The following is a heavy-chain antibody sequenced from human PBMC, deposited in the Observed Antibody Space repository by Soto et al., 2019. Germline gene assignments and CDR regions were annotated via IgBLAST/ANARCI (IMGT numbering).Heavy chain of an antibody. D-gene: IGHD1-7*01. V-gene: IGHV1-2*02. Sequence: ASVKVSCKASGYTFTGYYMHWVRQAPGQGLEWMGWINPNSGGTNYAQKFQGRVTMTRDTSISTAYMELSRLRSDDTAVYYCARETGTTLYYHYYGMDVWGQGTTVTVSS. CDR3: ARETGTTLYYHYYGMDV. CDR1: GYTFTGYY. J-gene: IGHJ6*02. CDR2: INPNSGGT.